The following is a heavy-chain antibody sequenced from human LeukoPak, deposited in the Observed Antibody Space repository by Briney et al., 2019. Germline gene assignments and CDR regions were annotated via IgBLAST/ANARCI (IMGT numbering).Heavy chain of an antibody. V-gene: IGHV4-4*07. CDR3: AILPYYDILTGYYDYSDY. Sequence: SETLSLTCTVSGGSISSYYWSWIRQPAGKGLEWIGRIYTSGSTNYNPSLKSRVTMSVDTSKNQFSLKLSSVTAADTAVYYCAILPYYDILTGYYDYSDYWGQGTLVTVSS. D-gene: IGHD3-9*01. CDR2: IYTSGST. J-gene: IGHJ4*02. CDR1: GGSISSYY.